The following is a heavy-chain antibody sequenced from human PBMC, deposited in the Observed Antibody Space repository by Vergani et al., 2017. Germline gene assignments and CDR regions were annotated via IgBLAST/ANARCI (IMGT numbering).Heavy chain of an antibody. V-gene: IGHV1-69-2*01. Sequence: EVQLVQSGAEVKKPGATMKISCKVSGYTFTDHYMHWVKQAPGKGLEWMGLVDPEDGETIYAEKFKGIVTMTRDTSTSTVYMELSSLRSEDTAIYYCARGDYGILTGYRYWGQGTLVTVSA. CDR3: ARGDYGILTGYRY. J-gene: IGHJ4*02. CDR1: GYTFTDHY. D-gene: IGHD3-9*01. CDR2: VDPEDGET.